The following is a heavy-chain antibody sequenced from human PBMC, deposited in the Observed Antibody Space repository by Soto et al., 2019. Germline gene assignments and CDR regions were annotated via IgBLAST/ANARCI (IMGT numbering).Heavy chain of an antibody. V-gene: IGHV4-30-4*01. D-gene: IGHD5-12*01. CDR2: IPSRGRP. CDR3: ARDTYSGSDFGL. CDR1: GASVAGGSYY. Sequence: QVQLRESGPGLVKPSQTLSLTCSVSGASVAGGSYYWSWVRQPPGKCLEWIGYIPSRGRPFYNPSLTSRGTISADTSKTQLSLHLTSVTAADTAVSYCARDTYSGSDFGLWGQGTLGTVAS. J-gene: IGHJ5*02.